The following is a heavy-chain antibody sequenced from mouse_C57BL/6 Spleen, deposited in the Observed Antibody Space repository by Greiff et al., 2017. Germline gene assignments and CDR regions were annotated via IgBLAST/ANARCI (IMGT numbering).Heavy chain of an antibody. D-gene: IGHD1-1*01. V-gene: IGHV1-82*01. CDR3: ARHYGSNYWYCDV. CDR2: IYPGDGDT. J-gene: IGHJ1*03. Sequence: QVQLQQSGPELVKPGASVKISCQASGYAFSSSWMNWVKQRPGKGLEWIGRIYPGDGDTNYNGKFKGKATLTADKSSSTAYMQLSSLTSEDSAVYFCARHYGSNYWYCDVWGTGTTVTVSS. CDR1: GYAFSSSW.